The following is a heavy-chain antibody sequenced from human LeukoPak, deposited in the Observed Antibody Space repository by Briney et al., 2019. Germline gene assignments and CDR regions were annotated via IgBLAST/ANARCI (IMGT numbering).Heavy chain of an antibody. CDR2: ISGSGGST. CDR3: AKDIDYCGSGSPFDY. J-gene: IGHJ4*02. V-gene: IGHV3-23*01. CDR1: GFTFSSYA. D-gene: IGHD3-10*01. Sequence: GGSLRLSCAASGFTFSSYAMSWVRQAPGKGLEWVSAISGSGGSTYYADSVKGRFTISRDNSKNTLYLQMNSLRAEDTAVYYCAKDIDYCGSGSPFDYWGQGTLVTVSS.